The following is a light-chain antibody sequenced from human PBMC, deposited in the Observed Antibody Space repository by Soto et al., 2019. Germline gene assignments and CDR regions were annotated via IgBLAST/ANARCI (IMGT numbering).Light chain of an antibody. CDR2: GNS. J-gene: IGLJ3*02. V-gene: IGLV1-40*01. Sequence: QSVLTQPPSVSGAPGQRVTISCTGSSSNIGAGYDVHWYQQLPGTAPKLLIYGNSNRPSGVPDRFSGSKSGTSASLAITGLQAEDEAVYFCSTWDDSLNGGVFGGGTKVTVL. CDR1: SSNIGAGYD. CDR3: STWDDSLNGGV.